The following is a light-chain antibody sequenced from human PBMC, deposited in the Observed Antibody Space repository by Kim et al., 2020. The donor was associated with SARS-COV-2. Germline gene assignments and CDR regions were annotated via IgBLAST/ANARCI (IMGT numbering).Light chain of an antibody. V-gene: IGLV1-36*01. CDR1: SSNIGNNA. CDR3: AAWDDRLNV. CDR2: YDD. J-gene: IGLJ3*02. Sequence: QSVLTQPPSVSEAPRQRVTISCSGSSSNIGNNAVNWYQQLPGKAPKLLIYYDDLLPSGVSDRFSGSKSGTSASLAISGLQSEDEADYYCAAWDDRLNVFGGGTQLTVL.